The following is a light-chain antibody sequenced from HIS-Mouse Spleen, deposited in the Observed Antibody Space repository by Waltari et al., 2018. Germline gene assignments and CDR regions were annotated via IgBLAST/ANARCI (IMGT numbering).Light chain of an antibody. J-gene: IGKJ1*01. V-gene: IGKV1-39*01. CDR1: QSISSY. Sequence: DIQMTQSPSSLSASVGDRVTITCRASQSISSYLNWYQQKPGKDPKLLIYAASRLQSGVPSRFSGSGSGTDVTLTISSLQPEDFATYYCQQSYGTPRTFGQGTKVEIK. CDR2: AAS. CDR3: QQSYGTPRT.